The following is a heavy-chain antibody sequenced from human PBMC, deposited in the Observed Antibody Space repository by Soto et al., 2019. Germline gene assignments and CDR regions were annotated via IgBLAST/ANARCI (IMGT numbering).Heavy chain of an antibody. V-gene: IGHV3-30*18. Sequence: QVQLVESGGGVVQPGRSLRLSCAASGFTFSSYGMHWVRQAPGKGLEWVAVISYDGSNKYYADSVKGRFTISRDNSKNSLYLKKNSRRAEDTAVYYCGKDQPTEPHEGDYYYGMDVWGQGTTVTVSS. CDR2: ISYDGSNK. CDR1: GFTFSSYG. J-gene: IGHJ6*02. D-gene: IGHD4-4*01. CDR3: GKDQPTEPHEGDYYYGMDV.